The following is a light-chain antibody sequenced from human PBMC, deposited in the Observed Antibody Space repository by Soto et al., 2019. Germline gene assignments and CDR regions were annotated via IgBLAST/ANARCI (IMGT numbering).Light chain of an antibody. J-gene: IGKJ2*01. CDR1: QSISSY. CDR2: ATS. Sequence: DIQMTQSPSSLSASVGDRVTITCRASQSISSYLNWYQQKPGKAPKLLIYATSSMQTEVPSRFSGGRSGTDFTLTISREQLEDFATYYCEQSCSTPYTVVEGTMLEIK. V-gene: IGKV1-39*01. CDR3: EQSCSTPYT.